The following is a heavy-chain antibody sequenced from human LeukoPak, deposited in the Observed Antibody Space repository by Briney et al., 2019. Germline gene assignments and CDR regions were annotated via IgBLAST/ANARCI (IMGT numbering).Heavy chain of an antibody. Sequence: GSSVKVSCKASGGTFSSYAISWVRQAPGQGLEWMGGIIPIFGTANYAQKFQGRVTITTDESTSTAYMELSSLRSEDTAVYYCACLTYYYDSSPIDDAFDIWGQGTMVTVSS. CDR1: GGTFSSYA. CDR3: ACLTYYYDSSPIDDAFDI. D-gene: IGHD3-22*01. V-gene: IGHV1-69*05. CDR2: IIPIFGTA. J-gene: IGHJ3*02.